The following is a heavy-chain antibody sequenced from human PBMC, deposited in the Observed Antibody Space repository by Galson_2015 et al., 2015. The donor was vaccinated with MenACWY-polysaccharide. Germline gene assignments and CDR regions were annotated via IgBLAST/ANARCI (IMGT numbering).Heavy chain of an antibody. Sequence: SLRLSCAASGFTFNSFAMHWVRQAPGKGLVWVSRISSDGSSTSYAGSVKGRFTISRDNAKNTLHLQMSSLRAEDTAVYYCARVQGGYSNDWHHPYYFDYWGQGTLVTVSS. CDR1: GFTFNSFA. CDR2: ISSDGSST. D-gene: IGHD6-13*01. CDR3: ARVQGGYSNDWHHPYYFDY. J-gene: IGHJ4*02. V-gene: IGHV3-74*01.